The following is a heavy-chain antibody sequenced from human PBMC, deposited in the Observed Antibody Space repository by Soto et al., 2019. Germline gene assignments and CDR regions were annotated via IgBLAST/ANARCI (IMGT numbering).Heavy chain of an antibody. V-gene: IGHV3-33*01. CDR3: AREQLYYDILTVTLALDY. Sequence: PGWSLRLACASSGFTFISYGMQWVRQAPGKGLEWVAVIWYDGSNKYYADSVKGRFTISRDNSKNTLYLQMNSLRAEDTAVYYCAREQLYYDILTVTLALDYWGQGTLVTVSS. CDR1: GFTFISYG. CDR2: IWYDGSNK. J-gene: IGHJ4*02. D-gene: IGHD3-9*01.